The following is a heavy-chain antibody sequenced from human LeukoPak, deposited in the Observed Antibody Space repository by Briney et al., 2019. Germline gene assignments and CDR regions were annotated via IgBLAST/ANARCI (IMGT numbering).Heavy chain of an antibody. V-gene: IGHV4-4*02. CDR2: IYHSGGT. J-gene: IGHJ3*02. CDR3: ALWAGRTDTFDI. Sequence: SETLSLTCAVSGGSISTNNWWSWVRQPPGKGLEWIGEIYHSGGTNYSPSFRSRVAASVDRSKNQFSLKLSSVTVADMAVYYCALWAGRTDTFDIWGQGTMVTVSS. D-gene: IGHD6-19*01. CDR1: GGSISTNNW.